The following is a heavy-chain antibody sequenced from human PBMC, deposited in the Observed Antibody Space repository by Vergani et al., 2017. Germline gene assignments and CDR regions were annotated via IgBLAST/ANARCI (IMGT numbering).Heavy chain of an antibody. Sequence: VQLVESGGGVVQPGRSLRLSCAASGFTFSSYAMSWVRQAPGKGLEWVSAISGSGGSTYYADSVKGRFTISRDNSKNTLYLQMNSLRAEDTAVYYCAKGLSSTVVTRLYFDYWGQGTLVTVSS. J-gene: IGHJ4*02. CDR2: ISGSGGST. D-gene: IGHD4-23*01. V-gene: IGHV3-23*04. CDR3: AKGLSSTVVTRLYFDY. CDR1: GFTFSSYA.